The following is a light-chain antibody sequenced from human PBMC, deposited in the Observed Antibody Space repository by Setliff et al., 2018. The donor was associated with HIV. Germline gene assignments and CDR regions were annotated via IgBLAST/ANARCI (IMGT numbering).Light chain of an antibody. J-gene: IGLJ3*02. CDR1: SSDIGLYNL. CDR2: EVR. CDR3: CAYGGSVIGL. V-gene: IGLV2-23*02. Sequence: SVLTQPAPVSGSPGQSITISCTGTSSDIGLYNLVSWYQQHPGKAPRLIIYEVRKWPSGVSERFSGSKSGNTASLTISGLRPEDEADYYCCAYGGSVIGLFGGGTKVTVL.